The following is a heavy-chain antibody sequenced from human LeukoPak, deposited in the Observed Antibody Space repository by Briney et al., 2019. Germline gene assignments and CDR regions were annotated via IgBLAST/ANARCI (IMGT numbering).Heavy chain of an antibody. Sequence: VASVKVSCKASGYTFTSYGISWVRQAPGQGLEWMGWISAYNGNTNYAQKLQGRVTMTTDTSTSTAYMELSSLRSEDTAVYYCARGKWQQLVSYYYGMDVWGQGTTVTVSS. CDR1: GYTFTSYG. CDR2: ISAYNGNT. V-gene: IGHV1-18*01. J-gene: IGHJ6*02. D-gene: IGHD6-13*01. CDR3: ARGKWQQLVSYYYGMDV.